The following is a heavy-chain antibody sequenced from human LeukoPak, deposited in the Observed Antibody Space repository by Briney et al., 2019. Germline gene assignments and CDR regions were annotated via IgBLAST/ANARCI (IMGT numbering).Heavy chain of an antibody. CDR1: GFSFGSFW. Sequence: GGSLRLSCAASGFSFGSFWMTWVRQAPGKGLEWVAHIKPDGSETKYVDSVKGRFTISRDNAKNSLFLLMNSLGVEDTAVYYCASSGSYRFDYWGQGTLVTVSS. CDR2: IKPDGSET. V-gene: IGHV3-7*03. J-gene: IGHJ4*02. D-gene: IGHD1-26*01. CDR3: ASSGSYRFDY.